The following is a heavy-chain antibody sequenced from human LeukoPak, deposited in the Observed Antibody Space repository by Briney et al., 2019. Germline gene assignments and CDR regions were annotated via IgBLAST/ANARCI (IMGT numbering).Heavy chain of an antibody. J-gene: IGHJ5*02. Sequence: ASVKVSCKASGYSFTTHGISWVRQAPGQGLEWMGWISAYNGNTNYAQKLQGRVTMTTDTSTSTAYMELRSLRSDDTAVYYCARDYYGSGFPFDPWGQGTLVTVSS. CDR3: ARDYYGSGFPFDP. CDR1: GYSFTTHG. V-gene: IGHV1-18*01. D-gene: IGHD3-10*01. CDR2: ISAYNGNT.